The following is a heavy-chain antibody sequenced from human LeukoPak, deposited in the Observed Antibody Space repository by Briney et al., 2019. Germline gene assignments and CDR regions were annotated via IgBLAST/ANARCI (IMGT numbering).Heavy chain of an antibody. CDR1: GYTLTELS. CDR3: ARDNSVRDEAWWFNP. D-gene: IGHD5-24*01. V-gene: IGHV1-46*01. Sequence: GASVKVSRKVSGYTLTELSMHWVRQAPGQGPEWMGVISPSGGSTTYAQKFQGRVTLTRDMSTSTDYLELSSLRSEDTAVYYCARDNSVRDEAWWFNPWGQGTLVTVSS. J-gene: IGHJ5*02. CDR2: ISPSGGST.